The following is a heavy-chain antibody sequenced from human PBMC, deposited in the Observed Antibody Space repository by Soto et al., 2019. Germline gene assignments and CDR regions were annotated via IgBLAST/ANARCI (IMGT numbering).Heavy chain of an antibody. Sequence: SVKVSCKASGGTFSSYAISWVRQAPGQGLEWMGGIIPIFGTANYAQKFQGRVTITADESTSTAYMEMNSLRAEDTAVYYYAKENRQHYDSRGYDTFDSWGQGTMVTVAS. V-gene: IGHV1-69*13. CDR3: AKENRQHYDSRGYDTFDS. CDR2: IIPIFGTA. J-gene: IGHJ3*02. D-gene: IGHD3-22*01. CDR1: GGTFSSYA.